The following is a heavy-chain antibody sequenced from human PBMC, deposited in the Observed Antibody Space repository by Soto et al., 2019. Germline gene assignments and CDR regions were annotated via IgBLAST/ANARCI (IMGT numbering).Heavy chain of an antibody. CDR1: GGTFSSYT. CDR3: AGGNGYCSGGSCYPDAFDI. D-gene: IGHD2-15*01. V-gene: IGHV1-69*02. Sequence: QVQLVQSGAEVKKPGSSVKVSCKASGGTFSSYTISWVRQAPGQGLEWMGRIIPILGIAHYAQKFQGRVTITADKSTSTASMELSSLRSEDTAVYYCAGGNGYCSGGSCYPDAFDIWGQGTMVTVAS. CDR2: IIPILGIA. J-gene: IGHJ3*02.